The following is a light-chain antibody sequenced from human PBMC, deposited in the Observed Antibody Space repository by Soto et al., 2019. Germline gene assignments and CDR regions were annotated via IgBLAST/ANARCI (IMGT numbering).Light chain of an antibody. Sequence: QSALTQPASVSGSPGQSITISCTGTSSDVGGYNSVSWYQQHPGKAPKLVIYEVTNRPSGISNRCSGSKSGNTASLTISGLQAEDEADYYCSSYTSSSTRVFGTGTKVTVL. CDR1: SSDVGGYNS. CDR2: EVT. V-gene: IGLV2-14*01. J-gene: IGLJ1*01. CDR3: SSYTSSSTRV.